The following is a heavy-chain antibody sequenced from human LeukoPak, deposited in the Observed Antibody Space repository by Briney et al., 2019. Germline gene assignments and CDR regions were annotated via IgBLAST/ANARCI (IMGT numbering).Heavy chain of an antibody. D-gene: IGHD2-2*01. CDR1: GFTFSDYY. CDR2: ISSSGSTI. J-gene: IGHJ6*02. CDR3: ARDAYCSSTSCYAFGYYYGMDV. Sequence: RAGGSLRLSCAASGFTFSDYYMSWIRQAPGKRLEWVSYISSSGSTIYYADSVKGRFTISRDNAKNSLYLQMNSLRADDTAVYYCARDAYCSSTSCYAFGYYYGMDVWGQGTTVTVSS. V-gene: IGHV3-11*01.